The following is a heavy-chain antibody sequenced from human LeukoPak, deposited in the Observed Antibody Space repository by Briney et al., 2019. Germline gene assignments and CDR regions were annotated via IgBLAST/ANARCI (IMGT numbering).Heavy chain of an antibody. Sequence: ASAKVSCKASGYTFTSYYMHWVRQAPGQGLEWMGIINPSGGSTSYAQKFQGRVTMTRDTSTSTVYMELSSLRSEDTAVYYCVITMVRGVFDYWGQGTLVTVSS. D-gene: IGHD3-10*01. CDR2: INPSGGST. V-gene: IGHV1-46*01. J-gene: IGHJ4*02. CDR3: VITMVRGVFDY. CDR1: GYTFTSYY.